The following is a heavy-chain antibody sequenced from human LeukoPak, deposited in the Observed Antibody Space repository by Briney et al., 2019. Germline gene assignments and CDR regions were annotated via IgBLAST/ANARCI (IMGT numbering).Heavy chain of an antibody. CDR3: ARENTGSYREFDY. D-gene: IGHD1-26*01. CDR2: IYSGGST. V-gene: IGHV4-4*07. Sequence: LETLSLTCTVSGGSISSYYWSWIRQPAGKGLEWIGRIYSGGSTNYNPSLKSRVTMSVDSSNNQFSLKLSSVTAADTAVFYCARENTGSYREFDYWGQGTLVTASS. CDR1: GGSISSYY. J-gene: IGHJ4*02.